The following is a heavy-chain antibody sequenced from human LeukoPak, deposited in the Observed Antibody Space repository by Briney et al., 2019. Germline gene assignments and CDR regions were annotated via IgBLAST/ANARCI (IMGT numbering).Heavy chain of an antibody. CDR2: INPSGTT. V-gene: IGHV1-8*01. CDR1: GYTFTSYD. J-gene: IGHJ5*02. D-gene: IGHD1-7*01. CDR3: AKCSETGTTRWFDP. Sequence: ASVKVSCKASGYTFTSYDINWVRQATGQGLEWMGLINPSGTTTYAQNFQGRVTMTRDTSASTAYMELSSLRSDDTAVYYCAKCSETGTTRWFDPWGQGTLVTVSS.